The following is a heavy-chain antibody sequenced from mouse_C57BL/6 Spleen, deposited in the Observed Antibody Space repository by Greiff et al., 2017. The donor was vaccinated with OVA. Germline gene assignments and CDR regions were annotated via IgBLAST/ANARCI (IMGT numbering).Heavy chain of an antibody. D-gene: IGHD1-1*02. CDR3: AREGSKVAAMDY. Sequence: VQLQESGAELVRPGSSVKLSCKASGYTFTSYWMHWVKQRPIQGLEWIGNIDPSDSETHYNQKFKDKATLTVDKSSSTAYMQLSSLTSEDSAVYYCAREGSKVAAMDYWGQGTSVTVSS. CDR1: GYTFTSYW. J-gene: IGHJ4*01. CDR2: IDPSDSET. V-gene: IGHV1-52*01.